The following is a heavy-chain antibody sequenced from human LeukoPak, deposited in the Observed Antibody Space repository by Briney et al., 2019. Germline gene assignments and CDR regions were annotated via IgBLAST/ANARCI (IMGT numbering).Heavy chain of an antibody. CDR3: ARGRYVSITIFGVPTRGKFDY. D-gene: IGHD3-3*01. Sequence: SETLSLTCAVYGGSFSGYYWSWIRQPPGKGLEWIGEINHSGSTNYNPSPKSRVTISVDTSKNQFSRKLSSVTAADTAVYYCARGRYVSITIFGVPTRGKFDYWGQGTLVTVSS. J-gene: IGHJ4*02. CDR1: GGSFSGYY. V-gene: IGHV4-34*01. CDR2: INHSGST.